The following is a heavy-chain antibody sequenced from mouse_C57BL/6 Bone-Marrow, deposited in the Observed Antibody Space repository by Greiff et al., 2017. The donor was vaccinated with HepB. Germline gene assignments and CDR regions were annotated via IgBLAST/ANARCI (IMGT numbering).Heavy chain of an antibody. J-gene: IGHJ3*01. D-gene: IGHD2-4*01. Sequence: EVKLEESGPGLAKPSQTLSLTCSVTGYSITSDYWNWIRKFPGNKLEYMGYISYSGSTYYNPSIKSRISITRDTSKNQYYLQLNSVTTEDTATYYCESGYYDSFADWGQGTLVTVSA. CDR2: ISYSGST. CDR1: GYSITSDY. V-gene: IGHV3-8*01. CDR3: ESGYYDSFAD.